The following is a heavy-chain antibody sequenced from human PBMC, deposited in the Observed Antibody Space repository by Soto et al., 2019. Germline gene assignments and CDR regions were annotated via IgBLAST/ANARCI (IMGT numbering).Heavy chain of an antibody. Sequence: GESLKISCQGSGYSFTNYWISWVRQMPVKGLEFMGIIYAVCSDTRYSPSLQGHVTISSYSSISTSYLQLISLKASYTGIYYCARPSYSPHNYYNGLDAWGQGTTVTVSS. D-gene: IGHD3-10*01. V-gene: IGHV5-51*01. CDR1: GYSFTNYW. CDR3: ARPSYSPHNYYNGLDA. CDR2: IYAVCSDT. J-gene: IGHJ6*02.